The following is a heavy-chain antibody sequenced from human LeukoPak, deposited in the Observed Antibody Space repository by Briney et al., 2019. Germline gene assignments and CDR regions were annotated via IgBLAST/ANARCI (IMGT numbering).Heavy chain of an antibody. V-gene: IGHV4-39*07. J-gene: IGHJ5*02. CDR3: ARGRGIMITFGGVRKFFDP. CDR1: GGSISSSSYY. Sequence: ASETLSLTCTVSGGSISSSSYYWGWIRQPPGKGLEWIGEINHSGSTNYNPSLKSRVTISVDTSKNQFSLKLSSVTAADTAVYYCARGRGIMITFGGVRKFFDPWGQGTLVTVSS. CDR2: INHSGST. D-gene: IGHD3-16*01.